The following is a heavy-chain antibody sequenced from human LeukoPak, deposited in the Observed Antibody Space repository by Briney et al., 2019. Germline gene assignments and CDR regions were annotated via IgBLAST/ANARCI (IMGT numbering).Heavy chain of an antibody. CDR2: IYTSGST. CDR3: ARGQQLWGWFDP. V-gene: IGHV4-61*02. J-gene: IGHJ5*02. D-gene: IGHD5-18*01. Sequence: SETLSLTCTVSAGSISSGSYYWSWIRQPAGKGLEWIGRIYTSGSTNYNPSLKSRVTISVDTSKNQFSLKLTSVTAADTAVYYCARGQQLWGWFDPWGQGSLVTVSS. CDR1: AGSISSGSYY.